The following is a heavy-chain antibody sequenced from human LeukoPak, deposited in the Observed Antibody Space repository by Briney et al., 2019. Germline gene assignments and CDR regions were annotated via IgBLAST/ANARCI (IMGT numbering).Heavy chain of an antibody. V-gene: IGHV3-7*01. Sequence: GGSLRLSCAASGFIFNTFWMNWVRLTPGKGLEWVAKINQDGSDMYYVDSVKGRFFVSRDNAKNSLYLQMNSLRAEDTAVFYCAIITRRLERPIGWGQGTLVTVSS. CDR1: GFIFNTFW. D-gene: IGHD1-1*01. J-gene: IGHJ4*02. CDR2: INQDGSDM. CDR3: AIITRRLERPIG.